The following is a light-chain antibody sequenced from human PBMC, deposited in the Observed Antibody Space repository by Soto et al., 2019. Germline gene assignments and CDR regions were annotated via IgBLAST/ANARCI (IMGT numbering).Light chain of an antibody. J-gene: IGKJ1*01. CDR1: QDIGSS. CDR3: QQYNSYPRT. Sequence: DIQMTQSPSSLSVSVGVRVTITCRASQDIGSSLGWFQQKPGKAPKSLIYAASTLQVGVPSRFSSSGSGTDFILTISSLQPEDFATYYCQQYNSYPRTFGQGTKVEIK. CDR2: AAS. V-gene: IGKV1-16*01.